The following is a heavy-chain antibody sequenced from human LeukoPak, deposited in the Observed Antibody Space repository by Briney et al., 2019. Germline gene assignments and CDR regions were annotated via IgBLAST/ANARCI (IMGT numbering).Heavy chain of an antibody. V-gene: IGHV4-31*03. J-gene: IGHJ4*02. CDR2: ISYSGNT. Sequence: SETLSLTCTVSGNSISSGGYYWSWIRQHPGKGLEWIGYISYSGNTYYNPSLKSRAAISADTPKNQFSLKLSSTTAADTAVYYCARAPVATPSEFDYWGQGTLVTVSS. CDR1: GNSISSGGYY. CDR3: ARAPVATPSEFDY. D-gene: IGHD5-12*01.